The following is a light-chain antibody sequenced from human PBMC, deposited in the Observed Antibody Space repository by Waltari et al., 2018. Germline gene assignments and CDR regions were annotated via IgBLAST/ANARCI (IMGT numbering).Light chain of an antibody. Sequence: SYVLTQPPSVSVAPGKTARITCGGTNIGSKSVHWYQQKPGQAPVLVIYYDSDWPSGIPERFSGSNSGNTATLTISRVEAGDEADYYCQVWDSSSDRFGGGTKLTVL. J-gene: IGLJ2*01. CDR1: NIGSKS. CDR3: QVWDSSSDR. CDR2: YDS. V-gene: IGLV3-21*04.